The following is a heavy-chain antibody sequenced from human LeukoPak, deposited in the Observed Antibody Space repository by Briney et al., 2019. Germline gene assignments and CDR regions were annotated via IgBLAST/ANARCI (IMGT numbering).Heavy chain of an antibody. J-gene: IGHJ4*02. D-gene: IGHD6-19*01. CDR2: ISGSGGRT. V-gene: IGHV3-23*01. CDR1: GFTFSSYA. Sequence: GGSLRLSCAASGFTFSSYAMIWVRQAPGKGPDWVSAISGSGGRTYYADSVKGRFTISRDNSKNTLYLQMNSLRAEDTAVYFCAKPPPFDASGWSIDDWGPGALVTVSS. CDR3: AKPPPFDASGWSIDD.